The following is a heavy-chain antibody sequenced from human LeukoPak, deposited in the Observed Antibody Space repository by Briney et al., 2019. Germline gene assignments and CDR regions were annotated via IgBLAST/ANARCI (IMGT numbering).Heavy chain of an antibody. J-gene: IGHJ5*02. Sequence: SETLSLTCTVSGGSISSYYWSWVRQPPGKGLEWIGYIYTSGSTNYNPSLKSRVTISVDTSKSQFSLKLSSVTAADTAVYYCARQSADWFDPWGQGTLVAVSS. CDR2: IYTSGST. CDR1: GGSISSYY. V-gene: IGHV4-4*09. CDR3: ARQSADWFDP.